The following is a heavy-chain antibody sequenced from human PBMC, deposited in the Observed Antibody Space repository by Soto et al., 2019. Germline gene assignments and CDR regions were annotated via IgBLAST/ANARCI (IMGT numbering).Heavy chain of an antibody. V-gene: IGHV2-70*01. CDR3: ARATYSSSGGGYYYYGMDV. D-gene: IGHD6-13*01. CDR2: IDWDDDK. J-gene: IGHJ6*02. Sequence: SGPTLVNTTKTITLTCPFSGFSLSTSGMCVSWIRKPPGKALEWLAIIDWDDDKYYSTSLKSRVTISKHTSKNQVVLTMTNMDPVDTATYYCARATYSSSGGGYYYYGMDVWGQGPRSPSP. CDR1: GFSLSTSGMC.